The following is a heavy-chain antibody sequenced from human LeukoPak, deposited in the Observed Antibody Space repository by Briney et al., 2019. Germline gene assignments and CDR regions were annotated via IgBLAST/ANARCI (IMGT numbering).Heavy chain of an antibody. CDR1: GFTFSSYE. Sequence: GGSLRLSCAASGFTFSSYEMNWVRQAPGKGLEWVSYISSSGSTIYYADSVKGRFTISRDNAKNSLYPQMNSPTAEDTAVYSCARVGVEGGYARFVLGYYYYMDVWGKGTTVTVSS. D-gene: IGHD5-12*01. V-gene: IGHV3-48*03. J-gene: IGHJ6*03. CDR2: ISSSGSTI. CDR3: ARVGVEGGYARFVLGYYYYMDV.